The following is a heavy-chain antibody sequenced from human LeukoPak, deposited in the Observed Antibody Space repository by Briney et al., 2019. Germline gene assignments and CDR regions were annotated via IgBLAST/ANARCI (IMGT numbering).Heavy chain of an antibody. Sequence: ASVKVSCKASGYTFTSYEINWVRQATGQGLEWMGWMNPNSGNTGYAQKFQGRVTMTRNTSISTAYMELSSLRSEDTAVYYCARSGPIVGVSPVDFWGQGTLVTVSS. D-gene: IGHD1-26*01. CDR1: GYTFTSYE. CDR2: MNPNSGNT. J-gene: IGHJ4*02. V-gene: IGHV1-8*01. CDR3: ARSGPIVGVSPVDF.